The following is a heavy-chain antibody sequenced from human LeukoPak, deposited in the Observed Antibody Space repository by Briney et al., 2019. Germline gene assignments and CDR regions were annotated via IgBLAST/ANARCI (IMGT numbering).Heavy chain of an antibody. J-gene: IGHJ4*02. V-gene: IGHV3-48*03. CDR2: ISSSGSTI. CDR3: ARGGSRVGATDYYFDY. Sequence: PGGSLRLSCAASGFTFSSYEMNWVRQAPGKGLEWVSYISSSGSTIYYADSVKGRFTISRDNAKNSLYLQMNGLRAEDTAVYYCARGGSRVGATDYYFDYWGQGTLVTVSS. CDR1: GFTFSSYE. D-gene: IGHD1-26*01.